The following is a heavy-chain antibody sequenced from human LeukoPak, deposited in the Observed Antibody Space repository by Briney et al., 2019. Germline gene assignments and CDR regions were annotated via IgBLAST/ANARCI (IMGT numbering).Heavy chain of an antibody. J-gene: IGHJ6*03. CDR1: GGTFSSYA. Sequence: GASVKVSCKASGGTFSSYAISWVRQAPGQGLEWMGGIIPIFGTANYAQKFQGRVTITADESTSTAYMELSSLRSEDTAVYYCAANQPRGYYYYMDVWGKGTTVTVSS. CDR3: AANQPRGYYYYMDV. V-gene: IGHV1-69*13. D-gene: IGHD2-2*01. CDR2: IIPIFGTA.